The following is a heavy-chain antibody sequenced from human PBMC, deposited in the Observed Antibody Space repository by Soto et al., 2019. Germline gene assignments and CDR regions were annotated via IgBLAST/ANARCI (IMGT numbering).Heavy chain of an antibody. CDR2: IYYSGST. CDR3: ARRYGLSAFDI. D-gene: IGHD3-10*01. J-gene: IGHJ3*02. V-gene: IGHV4-39*01. Sequence: SETLSLTCTVSGGSISSSSYYWGWIRQPPGKGLEWIGSIYYSGSTYYNPSLKSRVTISVDTSKNQFSLKLSSVTAADTAVYFCARRYGLSAFDIWGQGTMVT. CDR1: GGSISSSSYY.